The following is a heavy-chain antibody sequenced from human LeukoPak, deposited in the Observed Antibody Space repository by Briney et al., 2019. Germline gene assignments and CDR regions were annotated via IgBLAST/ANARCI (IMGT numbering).Heavy chain of an antibody. CDR2: IKEDGSEK. Sequence: GGSLRLSCAASGFTFSNYWMTWVRQAPGKGLEWVANIKEDGSEKYYVDSVKGRFTISRDNAKNSLYLQMITLRAEDTAVYYCARARIDYWGQGTLITVSS. CDR1: GFTFSNYW. V-gene: IGHV3-7*05. D-gene: IGHD1-14*01. CDR3: ARARIDY. J-gene: IGHJ4*02.